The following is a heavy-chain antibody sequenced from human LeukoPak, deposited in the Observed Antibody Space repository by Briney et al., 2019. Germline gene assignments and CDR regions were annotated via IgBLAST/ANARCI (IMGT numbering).Heavy chain of an antibody. V-gene: IGHV4-34*01. CDR2: INHSGST. D-gene: IGHD2/OR15-2a*01. J-gene: IGHJ4*02. CDR1: GGSFSGYY. Sequence: KSSETLSLTCAVYGGSFSGYYWSWIRQPPGKGLEWIGEINHSGSTNYNPSLKSRVTIAVDTSKNQFSLRLSSVTAADTAVYYCARTIVPRTYFDYWGQGTLVTVSS. CDR3: ARTIVPRTYFDY.